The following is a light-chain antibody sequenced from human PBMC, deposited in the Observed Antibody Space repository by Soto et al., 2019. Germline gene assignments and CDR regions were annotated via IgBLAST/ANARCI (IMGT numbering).Light chain of an antibody. CDR2: FGS. J-gene: IGKJ1*01. V-gene: IGKV2-28*01. CDR1: QRLLQSNGYNY. Sequence: DIVMTQSPRSLPVTPGEPASISCSSSQRLLQSNGYNYLDWYLQKPGQSPQLLIYFGSYRASGVPDWFSGSGAGTDFPMKIRRVEAEDVVVYYCIQSQLSPPTFGLGTKVEI. CDR3: IQSQLSPPT.